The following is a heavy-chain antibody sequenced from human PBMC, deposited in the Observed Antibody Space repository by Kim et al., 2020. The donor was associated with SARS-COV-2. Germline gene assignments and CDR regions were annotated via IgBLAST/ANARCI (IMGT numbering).Heavy chain of an antibody. J-gene: IGHJ4*02. CDR3: ARGGWVAGVDY. Sequence: TNYNPPLKSRVTISVDTSKNQFSLKLSSVTAADTAVYYCARGGWVAGVDYWGQGTLVTVSS. D-gene: IGHD6-19*01. V-gene: IGHV4-34*01. CDR2: T.